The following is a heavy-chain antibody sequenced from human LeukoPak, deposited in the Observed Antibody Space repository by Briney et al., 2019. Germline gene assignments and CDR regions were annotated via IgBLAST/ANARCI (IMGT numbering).Heavy chain of an antibody. CDR2: IWYDGSGK. D-gene: IGHD6-13*01. CDR3: ARSQSSSLIDY. Sequence: PGRSLRLSCAASGFSFSAYGVHWVRQAPGKGLEWVAVIWYDGSGKDYADSVKGRFTLSRDNSKNTLYLQMNSLTVEDTAVYYCARSQSSSLIDYWGQGTLVTVSS. CDR1: GFSFSAYG. V-gene: IGHV3-33*01. J-gene: IGHJ4*02.